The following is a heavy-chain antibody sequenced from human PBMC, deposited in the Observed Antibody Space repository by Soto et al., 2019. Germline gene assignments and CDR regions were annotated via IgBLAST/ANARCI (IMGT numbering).Heavy chain of an antibody. CDR3: ARGGPVLRYFDEYYYYGMDV. CDR1: GGSISSGGYY. V-gene: IGHV4-31*03. D-gene: IGHD3-9*01. Sequence: PSETLSLTCTVSGGSISSGGYYWSWIRQHPGKGLEWIGYIYYSGSTYYNPSLKSRVTISVDTSKNQFSLKLSSVTAADTAVYYCARGGPVLRYFDEYYYYGMDVWGQGTTVTVSS. CDR2: IYYSGST. J-gene: IGHJ6*02.